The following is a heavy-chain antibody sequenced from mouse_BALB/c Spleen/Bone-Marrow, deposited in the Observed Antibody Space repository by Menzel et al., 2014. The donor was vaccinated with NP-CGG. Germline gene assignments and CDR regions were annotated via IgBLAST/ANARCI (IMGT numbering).Heavy chain of an antibody. CDR2: ISCYNGAT. V-gene: IGHV1S34*01. Sequence: LVKTGASVKISCKASGYSFTGYYMHWVMQSHGKSLEWIGYISCYNGATSYNQKFKGKATFTVDTSPSTAYMQFNSLTSEDSAVYYCARRGNPIVYYAMDYWGQGTSVTVSS. CDR3: ARRGNPIVYYAMDY. J-gene: IGHJ4*01. CDR1: GYSFTGYY.